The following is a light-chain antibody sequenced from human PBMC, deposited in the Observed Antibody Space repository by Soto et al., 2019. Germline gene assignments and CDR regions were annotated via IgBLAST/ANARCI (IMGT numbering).Light chain of an antibody. CDR2: EVN. J-gene: IGLJ3*02. CDR1: SSDVGSYNL. CDR3: CSYVGSSILM. V-gene: IGLV2-23*02. Sequence: QSVLTQPASVSGSPGQSITISCTGTSSDVGSYNLVSWYQQLPGKAPKLIIYEVNERPSGISDRFSGSKSGNTDSLTISGLQGEDEADYYCCSYVGSSILMFGGGTKVTVL.